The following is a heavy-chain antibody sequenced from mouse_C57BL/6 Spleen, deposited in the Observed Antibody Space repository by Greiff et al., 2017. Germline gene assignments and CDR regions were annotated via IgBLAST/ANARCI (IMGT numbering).Heavy chain of an antibody. D-gene: IGHD2-4*01. J-gene: IGHJ3*01. CDR2: INPNNGGT. CDR3: AEWSYDYGFAY. V-gene: IGHV1-26*01. CDR1: GYTFTDYY. Sequence: EVQLQQSGPELVKPGASVKLSCKASGYTFTDYYMHWVKQSHGKSLEWIGDINPNNGGTSYNEKFKGKATLTVDKSSSTTYMELRSLTSEDSAIYYCAEWSYDYGFAYWGQGTLVTVSA.